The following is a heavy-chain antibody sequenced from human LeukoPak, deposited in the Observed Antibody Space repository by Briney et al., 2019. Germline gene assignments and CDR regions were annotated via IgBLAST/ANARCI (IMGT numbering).Heavy chain of an antibody. CDR3: ARDRTYYYGSVGGDAFDI. V-gene: IGHV3-30*03. CDR2: ISYDGSNK. J-gene: IGHJ3*02. Sequence: GGSLRLSCAASGFTFSSYGMHWVRQAPGKGLEWVAVISYDGSNKYYADSVKGRFTISRDNSKNTLYLQMNSLRAEDTAVYYCARDRTYYYGSVGGDAFDIWGQGTMVAVSS. CDR1: GFTFSSYG. D-gene: IGHD3-10*01.